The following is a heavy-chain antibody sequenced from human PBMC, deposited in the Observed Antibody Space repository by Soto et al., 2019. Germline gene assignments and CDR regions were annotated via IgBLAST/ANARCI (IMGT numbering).Heavy chain of an antibody. CDR2: IYYSGSA. J-gene: IGHJ4*02. CDR3: ARVKKGNIAHYGANYYFDY. CDR1: GGSISSSSYY. D-gene: IGHD3-10*01. Sequence: SETLSLTCTVSGGSISSSSYYWGWIRQPPGKGLEWIGSIYYSGSANYNPSLKSRVTISVDTSKNQFSLKLSSVTAADTAAYYCARVKKGNIAHYGANYYFDYWGQGTLVTVSS. V-gene: IGHV4-39*07.